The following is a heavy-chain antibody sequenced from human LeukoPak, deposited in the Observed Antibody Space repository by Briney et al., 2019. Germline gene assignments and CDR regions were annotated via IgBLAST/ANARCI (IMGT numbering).Heavy chain of an antibody. J-gene: IGHJ5*02. Sequence: SETLSLTCTVSGGSISSSSYNWGWIRQPSGKGLEWIGSVYYSGSTYYNPSLKSRVTMSVDTSKNQFSLKLSSVTAADTAVYYCATMVRGRFDPWGQGTLVTVSS. CDR2: VYYSGST. CDR1: GGSISSSSYN. CDR3: ATMVRGRFDP. V-gene: IGHV4-39*01. D-gene: IGHD3-10*01.